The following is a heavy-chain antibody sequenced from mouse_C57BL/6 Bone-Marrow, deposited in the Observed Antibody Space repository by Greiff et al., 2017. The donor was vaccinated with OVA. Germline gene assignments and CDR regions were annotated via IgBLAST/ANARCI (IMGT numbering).Heavy chain of an antibody. V-gene: IGHV1-69*01. D-gene: IGHD1-1*01. J-gene: IGHJ2*01. Sequence: QVQLQQPGAELVMPGASVKLSCKASGYTFTSYWMHWVKQRPGHGLEWIGEIDPSDRYTNYNQKFTGKSTLTVAKSSSTAYMQLSSLTSEDSAVYYCARDYYGSSYDFDYWGQGTTLTVSS. CDR2: IDPSDRYT. CDR3: ARDYYGSSYDFDY. CDR1: GYTFTSYW.